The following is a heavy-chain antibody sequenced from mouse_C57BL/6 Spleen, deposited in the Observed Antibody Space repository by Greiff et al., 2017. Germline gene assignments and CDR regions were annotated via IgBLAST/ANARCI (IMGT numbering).Heavy chain of an antibody. D-gene: IGHD2-2*01. V-gene: IGHV5-9-1*02. CDR3: TRDLLIYYGYDGGAY. CDR1: GFTFSSYA. J-gene: IGHJ3*01. CDR2: ISSGGDYI. Sequence: EVKVVESGEGLVKPGGSLKLSCAASGFTFSSYAMSWVRQTPEKRLEWVAYISSGGDYIYYADTVKGRFTISRDNARNTLYLQMSSLKSEDTAMYYCTRDLLIYYGYDGGAYWGQGTLVTVSA.